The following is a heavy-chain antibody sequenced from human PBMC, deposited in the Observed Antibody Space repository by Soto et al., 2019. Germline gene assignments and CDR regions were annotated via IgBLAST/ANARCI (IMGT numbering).Heavy chain of an antibody. V-gene: IGHV4-4*02. CDR1: GGSFTSNNW. CDR2: IYRTGST. D-gene: IGHD1-7*01. Sequence: SETLSLTCAVSGGSFTSNNWWTWVRQPPGQGLEWIGEIYRTGSTNYNPSLKCRVTISLDKSENQFSLKVTSLTAADTAVYYCASRDPGTSVDYWGQGTLVTVSS. J-gene: IGHJ4*02. CDR3: ASRDPGTSVDY.